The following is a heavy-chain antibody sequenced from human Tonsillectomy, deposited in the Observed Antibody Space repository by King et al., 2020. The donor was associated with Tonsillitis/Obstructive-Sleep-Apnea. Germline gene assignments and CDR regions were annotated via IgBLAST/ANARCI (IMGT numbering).Heavy chain of an antibody. CDR3: HLPYFDY. V-gene: IGHV4-34*01. CDR2: INHSGST. J-gene: IGHJ4*02. Sequence: VQLQQWGAGLLKPSETLSLTCTVYGGSFSGYYWSWIRQRPGKGLEWIGEINHSGSTDYSPSLESRVTISGDTSKNQFSLKLNSVTAADTAVYYQHLPYFDYWGQGTLVTVSS. CDR1: GGSFSGYY.